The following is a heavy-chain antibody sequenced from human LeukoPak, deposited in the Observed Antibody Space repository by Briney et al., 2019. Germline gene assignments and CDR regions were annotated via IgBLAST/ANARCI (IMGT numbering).Heavy chain of an antibody. CDR3: AGGLGGFVY. V-gene: IGHV6-1*01. D-gene: IGHD1-26*01. Sequence: SQTLSLTCAISGDSVSSNSAAWNWIRQSPSRGLEWLGRTYYRSKWFNDYAVSVQRRITINADTSKNQFSLQLNSVTPEDTAVYFFAGGLGGFVYWGQGTLVTVSS. CDR2: TYYRSKWFN. J-gene: IGHJ4*02. CDR1: GDSVSSNSAA.